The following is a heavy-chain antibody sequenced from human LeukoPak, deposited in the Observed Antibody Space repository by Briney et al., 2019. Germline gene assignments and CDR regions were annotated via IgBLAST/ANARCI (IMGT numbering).Heavy chain of an antibody. CDR3: ARDDLLSSGWYQY. CDR1: GGSISSYS. J-gene: IGHJ4*02. Sequence: PSETLSLTCTVSGGSISSYSWSWVRQPPGKGLEWVGYSYYSGSTNYNPSLKSRVTISVDTSKNQYSLKLSSVNAADTAVYYCARDDLLSSGWYQYWGQGTLVTVSS. CDR2: SYYSGST. V-gene: IGHV4-59*01. D-gene: IGHD6-19*01.